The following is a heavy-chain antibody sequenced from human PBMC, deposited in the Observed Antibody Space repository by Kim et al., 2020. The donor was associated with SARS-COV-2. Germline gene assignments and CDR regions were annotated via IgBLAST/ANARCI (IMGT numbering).Heavy chain of an antibody. J-gene: IGHJ4*02. Sequence: QDGNNRSYVDSVKGRFTISRDNAESSLHLQVNSLRVEDTALYYCARGALGWGQGTLVTVSS. CDR3: ARGALG. CDR2: QDGNNR. V-gene: IGHV3-7*01. D-gene: IGHD3-16*01.